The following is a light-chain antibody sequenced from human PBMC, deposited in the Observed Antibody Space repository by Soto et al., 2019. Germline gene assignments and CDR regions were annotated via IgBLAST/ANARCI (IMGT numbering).Light chain of an antibody. J-gene: IGKJ2*01. Sequence: ETVLTQSPGTLSLSPGERATLSCRASQSVGGSSLAWYQQRPGQAPRLLIYDTSNRATGIPDRFSGSGSGTDFTLTISSLQPEDFATYYCQQSDSDPYIFGQGTKLEIK. CDR2: DTS. CDR1: QSVGGSS. V-gene: IGKV3D-20*02. CDR3: QQSDSDPYI.